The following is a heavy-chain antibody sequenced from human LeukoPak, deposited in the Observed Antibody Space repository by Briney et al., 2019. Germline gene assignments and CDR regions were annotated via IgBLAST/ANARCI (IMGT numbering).Heavy chain of an antibody. Sequence: SETLSLTCTVSGGSISSFYWSWIRQPPGKGLEWIGYIYYRGTTNYNPSLKSRVTISVDTSKNQFSLKLSSVTAADTAVYYCARVAVAGAPYFDYWGQGTLVTVSS. CDR3: ARVAVAGAPYFDY. CDR2: IYYRGTT. CDR1: GGSISSFY. D-gene: IGHD6-19*01. J-gene: IGHJ4*02. V-gene: IGHV4-59*01.